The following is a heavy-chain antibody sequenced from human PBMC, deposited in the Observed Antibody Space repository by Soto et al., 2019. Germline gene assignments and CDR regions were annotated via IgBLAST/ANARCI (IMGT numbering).Heavy chain of an antibody. J-gene: IGHJ6*02. CDR1: GYTFNSYG. Sequence: ASVRVSCKXSGYTFNSYGISWVRQARGQGLEWIGWISLYNGDTDYAQKFQGRVTVTTDTSTSTAYMELGSLRSDDTAVYYCASSYYGGNSPYYYGMDVWGQGTTVTVSS. V-gene: IGHV1-18*01. CDR3: ASSYYGGNSPYYYGMDV. D-gene: IGHD2-21*02. CDR2: ISLYNGDT.